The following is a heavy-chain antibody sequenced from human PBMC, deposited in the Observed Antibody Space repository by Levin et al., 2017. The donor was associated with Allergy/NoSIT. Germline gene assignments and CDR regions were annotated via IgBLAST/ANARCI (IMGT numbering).Heavy chain of an antibody. J-gene: IGHJ4*02. CDR1: GGSISSYY. CDR2: IYTSGST. CDR3: ASAVAPPDFDY. Sequence: GSLRLSCTVSGGSISSYYWSWIRQPAGKGLEWIGRIYTSGSTNYNPSLKSRVTMSVDTSKNQFSLKLSSVTAADTAVYYCASAVAPPDFDYWGQGTLVTVSS. V-gene: IGHV4-4*07. D-gene: IGHD2-15*01.